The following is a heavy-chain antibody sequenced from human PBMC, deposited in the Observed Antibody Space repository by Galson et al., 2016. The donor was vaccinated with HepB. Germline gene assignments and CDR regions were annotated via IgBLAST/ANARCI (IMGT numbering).Heavy chain of an antibody. D-gene: IGHD6-13*01. V-gene: IGHV4-31*03. CDR2: IYYSGNT. Sequence: TLSLTCTVSGGSISSGGYYCTWIRQLPGKGLEWIGYIYYSGNTYYNPSLQSRVTISVDMSKNQFSLNLGSVTAADTAVYYCAMRREGSSWPFDFWGQGTLVTVSS. CDR1: GGSISSGGYY. J-gene: IGHJ4*02. CDR3: AMRREGSSWPFDF.